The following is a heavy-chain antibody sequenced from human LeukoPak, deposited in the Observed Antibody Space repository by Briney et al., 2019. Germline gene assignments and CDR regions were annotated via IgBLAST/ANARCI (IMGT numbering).Heavy chain of an antibody. CDR2: MNPNSGNT. Sequence: ASVKVSCKASGYTFTSYDINWVRQAAGQGLEWMGWMNPNSGNTGYAQKFQGRVTMTRNTSISTAYMELSSLRSEGTAVYYCARGRIAVAGKRYYYMDVWGKGTTVTISS. D-gene: IGHD6-19*01. J-gene: IGHJ6*03. CDR1: GYTFTSYD. V-gene: IGHV1-8*01. CDR3: ARGRIAVAGKRYYYMDV.